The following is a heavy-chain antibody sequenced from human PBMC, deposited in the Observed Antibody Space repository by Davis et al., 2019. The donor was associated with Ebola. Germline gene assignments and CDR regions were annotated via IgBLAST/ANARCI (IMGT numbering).Heavy chain of an antibody. V-gene: IGHV3-7*03. Sequence: GGSLRLSCAASGFTFSSYWMSWXXQAPGSSLPFXPNIKPDGSENYYVDSVKGRFTISRENAKNSLYLQMNSLRAEDTAGYYCARVLDYDFWSGPFDYWGQGTLVTVSS. CDR2: IKPDGSEN. J-gene: IGHJ4*02. CDR3: ARVLDYDFWSGPFDY. CDR1: GFTFSSYW. D-gene: IGHD3-3*01.